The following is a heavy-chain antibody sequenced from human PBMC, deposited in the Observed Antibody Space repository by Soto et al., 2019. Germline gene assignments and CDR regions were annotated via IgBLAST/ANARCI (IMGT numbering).Heavy chain of an antibody. V-gene: IGHV4-4*02. D-gene: IGHD2-2*01. CDR2: IYHSGST. Sequence: SETLSPTCAVSGGSISSSNCWSFVRQPPGKGLEWIGEIYHSGSTNYNPSLKSRVTISVDKSKNQFSLKLSSVTAADTAVYYCARTRSVVPAAPLDYWGQGTLVTVSS. CDR1: GGSISSSNC. CDR3: ARTRSVVPAAPLDY. J-gene: IGHJ4*02.